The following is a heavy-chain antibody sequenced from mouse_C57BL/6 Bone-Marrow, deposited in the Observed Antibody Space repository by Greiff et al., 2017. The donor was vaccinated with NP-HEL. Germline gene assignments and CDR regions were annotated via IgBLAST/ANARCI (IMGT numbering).Heavy chain of an antibody. V-gene: IGHV1-9*01. Sequence: QVQLKESGAELMKPGASVKLSCKATGYTFTGYWIEWVKQRPGHGLEWIGEILPGSGSTNYNEKFKGKATFTADTSSNTAYMQLSSLTTEDSAIYYCARFRPLYYGSSPYAMDYWGQGTSVTVSS. J-gene: IGHJ4*01. CDR1: GYTFTGYW. CDR2: ILPGSGST. D-gene: IGHD1-1*01. CDR3: ARFRPLYYGSSPYAMDY.